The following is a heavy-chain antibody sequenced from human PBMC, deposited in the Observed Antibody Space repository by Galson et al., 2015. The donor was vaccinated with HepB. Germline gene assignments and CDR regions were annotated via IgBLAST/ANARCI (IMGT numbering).Heavy chain of an antibody. D-gene: IGHD2-2*01. J-gene: IGHJ2*01. CDR1: GFTFSSYA. V-gene: IGHV3-23*01. CDR3: AKVPYIYCSSTSCYHWYFDI. Sequence: SLRLSCAASGFTFSSYAMSWVRQAPGKGLEWVSAISGSGGSTYYADSVKGRFTISRDNSKNTLYLQMNSLRAEDTAVYYCAKVPYIYCSSTSCYHWYFDIWGRGTLVTVSS. CDR2: ISGSGGST.